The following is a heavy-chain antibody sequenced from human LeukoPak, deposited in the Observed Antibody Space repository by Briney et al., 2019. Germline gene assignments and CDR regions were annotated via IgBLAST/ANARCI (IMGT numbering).Heavy chain of an antibody. CDR2: IYYSGST. CDR1: GGSISSYY. J-gene: IGHJ3*02. CDR3: ARSDGYGLVGI. V-gene: IGHV4-59*12. Sequence: SETLSLTCTVSGGSISSYYWSWIRQPPGKGLEWIGYIYYSGSTSYNPSLKSRVTISVDTSKKQFSLKLSSVTAADTAVYYCARSDGYGLVGIWGQGTMVTVSS. D-gene: IGHD3-10*01.